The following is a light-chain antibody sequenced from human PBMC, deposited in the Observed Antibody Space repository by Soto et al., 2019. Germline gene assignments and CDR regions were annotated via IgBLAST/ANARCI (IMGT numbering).Light chain of an antibody. CDR1: SXDVGIYNY. V-gene: IGLV2-14*01. J-gene: IGLJ1*01. Sequence: QSVLTQPASVSGSPGQSIAISCTGSSXDVGIYNYVSWYQQHPGKVPKLIIYEVTNRPSGVSNRFSGSKSGNTASLTISGLQAEDEADYYCSSYTTSSTRVFGTGTKVTV. CDR3: SSYTTSSTRV. CDR2: EVT.